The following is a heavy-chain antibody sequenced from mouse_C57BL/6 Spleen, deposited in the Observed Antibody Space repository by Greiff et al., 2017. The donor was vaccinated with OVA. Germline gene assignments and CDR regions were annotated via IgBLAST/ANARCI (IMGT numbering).Heavy chain of an antibody. CDR3: ARWGWLLRESYYAMDY. J-gene: IGHJ4*01. CDR1: GYTFTSYG. D-gene: IGHD2-3*01. CDR2: IYPRSGNT. V-gene: IGHV1-81*01. Sequence: QVQLQQSGAELARPGASVKLSCKASGYTFTSYGISWVKQRTGQGLEWIGEIYPRSGNTYYNEKFKGQATLTADKSSSTAYMEVRSLTSEDAAVYFCARWGWLLRESYYAMDYWGQGTSVTVSA.